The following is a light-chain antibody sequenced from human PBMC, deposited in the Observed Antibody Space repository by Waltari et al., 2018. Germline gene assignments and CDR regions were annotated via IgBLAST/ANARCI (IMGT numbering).Light chain of an antibody. CDR3: QQGYNTPYT. CDR2: GAS. J-gene: IGKJ2*01. V-gene: IGKV1-39*01. CDR1: QGISTY. Sequence: EIQMTQSPSSLSAYVGDRVTIACRASQGISTYLNWYQQKPGKAPNVLIYGASSLQSGVPSRFSGSGSGTDFTLTISSLQPEDFATYYCQQGYNTPYTFGQGTKLDIK.